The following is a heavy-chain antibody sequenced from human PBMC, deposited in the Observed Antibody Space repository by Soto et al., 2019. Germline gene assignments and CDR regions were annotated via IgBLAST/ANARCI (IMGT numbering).Heavy chain of an antibody. CDR3: ASRIGYCGRYDP. Sequence: EVQLVESGGGLVQPGGSLRLSCVASGFTFSDYEMNRIRQAPGKGLEWVSCISSGGKTIYYADSVQGRFTISRDDAKNALYLQMNSLRDEETGVYFCASRIGYCGRYDPLGQGTQVTVSS. D-gene: IGHD3-3*01. J-gene: IGHJ5*02. CDR2: ISSGGKTI. CDR1: GFTFSDYE. V-gene: IGHV3-48*03.